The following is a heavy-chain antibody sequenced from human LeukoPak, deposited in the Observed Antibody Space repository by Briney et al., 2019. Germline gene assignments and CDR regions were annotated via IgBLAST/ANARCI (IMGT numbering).Heavy chain of an antibody. CDR3: AKDVVPDSGWDLDH. V-gene: IGHV3-23*01. J-gene: IGHJ4*02. Sequence: PGGSLRLSCAASGFTFSTYSMTRVRQAPGKGLEWVSSIYGSGERTFYADSVRGRFTVSRDNSKNTLYLEMNSLRAEDTAVYFCAKDVVPDSGWDLDHWGQGTLVTVSS. CDR1: GFTFSTYS. CDR2: IYGSGERT. D-gene: IGHD6-19*01.